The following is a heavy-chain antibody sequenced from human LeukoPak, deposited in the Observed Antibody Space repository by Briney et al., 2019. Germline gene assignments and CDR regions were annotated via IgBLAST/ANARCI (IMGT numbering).Heavy chain of an antibody. Sequence: PSETLSLTCTVSGYSISSGYYWGWIRQPPGKGLEWIGSIYHSGSTYYNPSLKSRVTISVDTSKNQFSLKLSSVTAADTAVYYCARTSGSYRPIDYWGQGTLVTVSS. CDR1: GYSISSGYY. D-gene: IGHD1-26*01. J-gene: IGHJ4*02. V-gene: IGHV4-38-2*02. CDR3: ARTSGSYRPIDY. CDR2: IYHSGST.